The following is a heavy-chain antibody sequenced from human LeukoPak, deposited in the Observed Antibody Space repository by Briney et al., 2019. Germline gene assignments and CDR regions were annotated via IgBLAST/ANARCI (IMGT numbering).Heavy chain of an antibody. D-gene: IGHD2-21*01. Sequence: PSETLSLTCTVSAGSISIFYWSWIRQPAGKGLEWIGRMHSGGSTNYNPSLKSRVTMSVDTSRSQFSLKVSSVTAADTAVYYCAREDSMVDYYYAVDVWGQGTTVTVSS. J-gene: IGHJ6*02. CDR3: AREDSMVDYYYAVDV. V-gene: IGHV4-4*07. CDR2: MHSGGST. CDR1: AGSISIFY.